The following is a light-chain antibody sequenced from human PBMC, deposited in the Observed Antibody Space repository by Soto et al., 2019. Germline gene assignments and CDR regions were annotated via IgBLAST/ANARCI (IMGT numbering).Light chain of an antibody. V-gene: IGKV1-5*03. CDR2: KAS. CDR3: QQYNSYPLT. Sequence: GDRVTITCRASQSISSWLAWYQQKPGKAPKLLIYKASSLESEVPSRFSGSGSGTEFTLTISSLQPDDFATYYCQQYNSYPLTFGGGTKVDIK. CDR1: QSISSW. J-gene: IGKJ4*01.